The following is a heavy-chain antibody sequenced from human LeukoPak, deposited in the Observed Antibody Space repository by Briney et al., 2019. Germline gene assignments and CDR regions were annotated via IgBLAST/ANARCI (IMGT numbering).Heavy chain of an antibody. V-gene: IGHV4-34*01. CDR3: ARGRRYSLLSWFDP. Sequence: SETLSLTCAVYGGSFSGYYWSWIRQPPGKGLEWIGEINHSGSTNYNPSLKSRVTISVDTSKNQFSLKLSSVTAADTAVYYCARGRRYSLLSWFDPWGQGTLVTVSS. J-gene: IGHJ5*02. D-gene: IGHD5-18*01. CDR1: GGSFSGYY. CDR2: INHSGST.